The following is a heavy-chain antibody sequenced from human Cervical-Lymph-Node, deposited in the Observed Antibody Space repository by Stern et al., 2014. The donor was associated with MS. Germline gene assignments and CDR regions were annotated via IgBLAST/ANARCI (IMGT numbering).Heavy chain of an antibody. V-gene: IGHV1-46*01. CDR1: GYTFTDYY. J-gene: IGHJ4*02. CDR2: INPSGGST. CDR3: ALMTTVTRGFDY. Sequence: VQLVESGAEVKKTGASVKVSCQTSGYTFTDYYLHWVRQAPAQGLEWMGIINPSGGSTSYAQKFQGRVTLTRDTSTGTVYMELSSLRSEDTAVYYCALMTTVTRGFDYWGQGTLVTVSS. D-gene: IGHD4-17*01.